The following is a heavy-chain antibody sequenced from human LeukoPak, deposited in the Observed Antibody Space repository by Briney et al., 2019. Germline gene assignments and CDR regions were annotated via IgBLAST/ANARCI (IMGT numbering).Heavy chain of an antibody. J-gene: IGHJ4*02. D-gene: IGHD6-6*01. CDR2: ISSSSSTI. V-gene: IGHV3-48*01. CDR1: GFTFSSYS. CDR3: ARGGASIAALGVLATSDY. Sequence: PGGSLRLSCAASGFTFSSYSMNWVRQAPGKGLEWVSYISSSSSTIYYADSVKGRFTISRDNAKNSLYLRMNSLRAEDTAVYYCARGGASIAALGVLATSDYWGQGTLVTVSS.